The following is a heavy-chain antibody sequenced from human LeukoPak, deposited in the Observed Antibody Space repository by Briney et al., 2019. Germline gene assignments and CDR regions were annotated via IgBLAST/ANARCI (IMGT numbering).Heavy chain of an antibody. J-gene: IGHJ4*02. D-gene: IGHD6-13*01. CDR3: AKSLSGYSSSWYCFDC. CDR1: GFTLSSYG. Sequence: GGSLRLSCAASGFTLSSYGMHWVRQAPGKGLEWVAFTRFDGSNKYYTDSVKGRFTVSRDNSRNTLYLQMNSLRTEDTAVYYCAKSLSGYSSSWYCFDCWGQGTLVTVSS. V-gene: IGHV3-30*02. CDR2: TRFDGSNK.